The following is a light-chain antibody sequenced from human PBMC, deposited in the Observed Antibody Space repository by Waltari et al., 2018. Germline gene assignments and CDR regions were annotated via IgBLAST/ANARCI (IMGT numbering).Light chain of an antibody. CDR1: QSISNK. J-gene: IGKJ2*01. CDR3: QQYNSWPYT. V-gene: IGKV3-15*01. Sequence: EIVMTQSPATLSVSPGERAILSCRASQSISNKLAWYQQKPGQAPRLRIYDASTRATGSPATFSGSGSGTEFTLTISSLQSEDFVVYYCQQYNSWPYTFGQGTKLEIK. CDR2: DAS.